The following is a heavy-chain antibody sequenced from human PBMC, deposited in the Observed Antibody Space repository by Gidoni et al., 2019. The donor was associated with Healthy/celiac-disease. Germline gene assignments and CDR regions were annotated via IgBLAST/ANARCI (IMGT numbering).Heavy chain of an antibody. V-gene: IGHV3-21*01. CDR2: ISSSSSYI. CDR3: ARTRGLRFLEWFDP. Sequence: EVQLVESGGGLVKPGGSLRLSCAASGFTFRSYSMNWVRQAPGKGLEWVSSISSSSSYIYYADSVKGRFTISRDNAKNSLYLQMNSLRAEDTAVYYCARTRGLRFLEWFDPWGQGTLVTVSS. J-gene: IGHJ5*02. CDR1: GFTFRSYS. D-gene: IGHD3-3*01.